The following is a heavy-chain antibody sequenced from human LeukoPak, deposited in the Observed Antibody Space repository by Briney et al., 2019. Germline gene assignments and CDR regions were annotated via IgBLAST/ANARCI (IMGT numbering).Heavy chain of an antibody. D-gene: IGHD6-19*01. Sequence: SETLSLTCTVSGGSISSSDYYWGWIRQPPGKGLEWIGSIYYSGSTYYNPSLKSRVTISVDTSKNQFSLKLSSVTAADTAVYYCARESGYSSGWSNYYYYYMDVWGKGTTVTVSS. CDR3: ARESGYSSGWSNYYYYYMDV. V-gene: IGHV4-39*07. CDR1: GGSISSSDYY. CDR2: IYYSGST. J-gene: IGHJ6*03.